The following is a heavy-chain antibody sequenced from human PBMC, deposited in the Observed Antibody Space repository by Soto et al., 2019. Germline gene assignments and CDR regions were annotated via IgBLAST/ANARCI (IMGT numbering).Heavy chain of an antibody. CDR2: IYSGGST. J-gene: IGHJ6*02. D-gene: IGHD2-21*02. CDR3: ARGSHIVVVTAIGRYGMDV. Sequence: GSLRLSCAASGFTVSSNYMSWVRQAPGKGLEWVSVIYSGGSTYYADSVKGRFTISRDNSKNTLYLQMNSLRAEDTAMYYCARGSHIVVVTAIGRYGMDVWGQGXTVTVYS. V-gene: IGHV3-53*01. CDR1: GFTVSSNY.